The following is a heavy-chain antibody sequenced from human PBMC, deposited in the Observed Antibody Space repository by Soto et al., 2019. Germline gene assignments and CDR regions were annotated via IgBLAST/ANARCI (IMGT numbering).Heavy chain of an antibody. CDR1: GYTFTDHY. V-gene: IGHV1-2*02. D-gene: IGHD3-10*01. J-gene: IGHJ4*02. CDR2: INPRNGDT. Sequence: QDQLVQSGAEVKESGSSVRVSCKASGYTFTDHYVHWMRQAPGQGLEWMGWINPRNGDTKYAQKFQVRVTMARDTSISTHYMELSGLRSDDTAVYYCARDLNPYSGPGSHYGFFAYWGQGTRVTFSS. CDR3: ARDLNPYSGPGSHYGFFAY.